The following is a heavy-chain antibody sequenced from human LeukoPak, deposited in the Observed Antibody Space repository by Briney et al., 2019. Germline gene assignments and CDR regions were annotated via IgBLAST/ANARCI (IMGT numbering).Heavy chain of an antibody. V-gene: IGHV1-18*01. CDR1: GYTFTSYG. Sequence: ASVKVSCKASGYTFTSYGISWVRQAPGQGLEWMGWISAYNGNTNYAQKLQGRVTITADESTSTAYMELSSLRSEDTAVYYCARDGCSSTSCYTSWFDPWGQGTLVTVSS. J-gene: IGHJ5*02. CDR2: ISAYNGNT. D-gene: IGHD2-2*02. CDR3: ARDGCSSTSCYTSWFDP.